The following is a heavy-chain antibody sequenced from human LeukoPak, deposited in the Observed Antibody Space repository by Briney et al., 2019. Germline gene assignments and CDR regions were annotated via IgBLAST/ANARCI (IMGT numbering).Heavy chain of an antibody. Sequence: SETLSLTCTVSGGSISSYYWSWIRQPPGKGLEWIGYIYYSGSTNYNPSLKSRVTISVDTSKNQFSLKLSSVTAADTAVYYCARSSHYTRRAAAVPMDVWGKGTTVTVSS. CDR2: IYYSGST. CDR1: GGSISSYY. J-gene: IGHJ6*03. V-gene: IGHV4-59*08. CDR3: ARSSHYTRRAAAVPMDV. D-gene: IGHD6-13*01.